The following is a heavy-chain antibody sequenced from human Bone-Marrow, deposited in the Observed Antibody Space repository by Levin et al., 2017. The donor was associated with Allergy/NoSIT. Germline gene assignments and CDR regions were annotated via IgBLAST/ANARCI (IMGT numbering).Heavy chain of an antibody. D-gene: IGHD3-16*01. Sequence: GESLKISCAASGFTFSSYWMHWVRQAPGKGLVWVSRINSDGSSTSYADSVKGRVTISRDNAKNTLYLQMNSVRAEDTAVYYCAKGGGKVFDYWGQGTLVTVSS. CDR3: AKGGGKVFDY. J-gene: IGHJ4*02. CDR2: INSDGSST. CDR1: GFTFSSYW. V-gene: IGHV3-74*01.